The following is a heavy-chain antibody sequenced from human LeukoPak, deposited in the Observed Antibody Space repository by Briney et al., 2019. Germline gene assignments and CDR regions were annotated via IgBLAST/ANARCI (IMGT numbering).Heavy chain of an antibody. CDR2: ISSSSSYI. CDR1: GFTFSSYS. CDR3: ARPLYCSSTSCYNHNWFDP. Sequence: GGSLRLSCAASGFTFSSYSMNWVRQAPGKGLEWVSSISSSSSYIYYADSVKGRFTISRDNAKNSLYLQMNSLRAEDTAVYYCARPLYCSSTSCYNHNWFDPWGQGTLVTVSS. V-gene: IGHV3-21*01. J-gene: IGHJ5*02. D-gene: IGHD2-2*02.